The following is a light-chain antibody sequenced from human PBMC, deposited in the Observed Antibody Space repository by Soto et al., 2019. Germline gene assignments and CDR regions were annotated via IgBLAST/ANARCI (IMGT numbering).Light chain of an antibody. V-gene: IGLV2-14*01. Sequence: QSALTQPASVSRSPGQSITISCTGTSSDVGGYNYVSWYQQHPGKAPKLMIYEVSNRPSGVSDRFSGSRSGNTASLTISGLQAEDESDYYCISYTSSSTWVFGGGTKLTVL. CDR2: EVS. J-gene: IGLJ3*02. CDR3: ISYTSSSTWV. CDR1: SSDVGGYNY.